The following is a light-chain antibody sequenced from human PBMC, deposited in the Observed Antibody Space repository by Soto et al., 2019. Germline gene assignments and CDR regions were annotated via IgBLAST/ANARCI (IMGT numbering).Light chain of an antibody. V-gene: IGLV2-8*01. CDR2: EVN. CDR1: NSDVGGYNY. J-gene: IGLJ3*02. Sequence: QSVVTQPPSASGSLGQSVIISCTGTNSDVGGYNYVSWYQQHPGKAPKLMIFEVNKRPSGVPDRFSGSKSGNTASLTVSGLQAEDEANYYCAAWDDSLSAWVFGGGTKLTVL. CDR3: AAWDDSLSAWV.